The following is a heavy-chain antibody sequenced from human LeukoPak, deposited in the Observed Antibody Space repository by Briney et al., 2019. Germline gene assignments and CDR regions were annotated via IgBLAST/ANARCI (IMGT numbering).Heavy chain of an antibody. J-gene: IGHJ4*02. Sequence: GGSLRLSCAASGFTFSSYAMSWVRQAPGKGLEWVSAISGSGGSTYYAGSVKGRFTISRDNSKNTLYLQMNSLRAEDTAVYYCATGYYDFWSGYSETPVNYYFDYWGQGTLVTVSS. CDR3: ATGYYDFWSGYSETPVNYYFDY. V-gene: IGHV3-23*01. CDR2: ISGSGGST. D-gene: IGHD3-3*01. CDR1: GFTFSSYA.